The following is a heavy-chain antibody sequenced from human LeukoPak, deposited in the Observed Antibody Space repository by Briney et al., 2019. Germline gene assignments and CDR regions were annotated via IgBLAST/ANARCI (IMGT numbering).Heavy chain of an antibody. CDR3: AAREECSSTSCPPFDY. Sequence: SETLSLTCAVYGGSFSGYYWSWIRQPPGKGLEWIGSIYYSGSTYYNPSLKSRVTISVDTSKNQFSLKLSSVTAADTAVYYCAAREECSSTSCPPFDYWGQGTLVTVSS. CDR2: IYYSGST. J-gene: IGHJ4*02. D-gene: IGHD2-2*01. CDR1: GGSFSGYY. V-gene: IGHV4-34*01.